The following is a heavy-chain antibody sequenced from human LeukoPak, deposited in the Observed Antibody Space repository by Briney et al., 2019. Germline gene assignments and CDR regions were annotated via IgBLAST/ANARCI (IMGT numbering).Heavy chain of an antibody. CDR3: ARDVGHSYGYDYLDY. J-gene: IGHJ4*02. V-gene: IGHV4-61*02. CDR1: GGSISSGTYY. D-gene: IGHD5-18*01. CDR2: IYKSGST. Sequence: SETLSLTCTVSGGSISSGTYYWSWIRQPAGKGLEWIGRIYKSGSTNYNPSLKSRVTISVDTPKNQFSLELSSVTAADTAVYYCARDVGHSYGYDYLDYWGQGTLVAVSS.